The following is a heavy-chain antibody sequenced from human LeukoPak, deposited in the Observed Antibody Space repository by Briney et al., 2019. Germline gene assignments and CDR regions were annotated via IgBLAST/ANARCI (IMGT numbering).Heavy chain of an antibody. D-gene: IGHD2-2*01. CDR2: INPKTGAT. CDR1: GYSFTGYY. V-gene: IGHV1-2*02. J-gene: IGHJ3*02. CDR3: ARDQDVVPGNAFDI. Sequence: ASVKVSCKASGYSFTGYYLHWVRQAPGQGLEWMGWINPKTGATNYAQNFQGRVTMTRDTSISTAYMGLNRLTSDDTAVYYCARDQDVVPGNAFDIWGQGTMVTVSS.